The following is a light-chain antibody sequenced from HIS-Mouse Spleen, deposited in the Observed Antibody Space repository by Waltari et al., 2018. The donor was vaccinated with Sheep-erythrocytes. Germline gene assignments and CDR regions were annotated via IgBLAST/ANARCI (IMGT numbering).Light chain of an antibody. CDR1: SSDVGSYNL. V-gene: IGLV2-23*01. CDR2: EGS. CDR3: CSYAGSSTPWV. J-gene: IGLJ3*02. Sequence: QSALTQPASVSGSPGQSITISCTGTSSDVGSYNLVSWYQQHPGKAPKLMIYEGSKWPSVVSNRFSGSNSGNTASLTISGLQAEDEADYYCCSYAGSSTPWVFGGGTKLTVL.